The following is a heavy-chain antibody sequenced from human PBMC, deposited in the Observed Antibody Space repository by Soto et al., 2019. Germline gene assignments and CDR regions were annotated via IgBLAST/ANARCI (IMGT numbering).Heavy chain of an antibody. Sequence: QVQLQESGPGLVKPSQTLSLTCTVSGGSISSGGYYWSWIRQHPGKGLEWIGYIYYSGSTYYNPSLKSRSNISVDTSKNQFSLKLSSVTAADTAVYYCARGDDYGDYVQDWGQGTLVTVSS. V-gene: IGHV4-31*03. CDR1: GGSISSGGYY. CDR2: IYYSGST. D-gene: IGHD4-17*01. CDR3: ARGDDYGDYVQD. J-gene: IGHJ4*02.